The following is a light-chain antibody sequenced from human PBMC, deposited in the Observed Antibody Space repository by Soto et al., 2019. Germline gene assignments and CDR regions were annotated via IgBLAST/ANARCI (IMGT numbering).Light chain of an antibody. CDR3: QQYGSSPPGFT. CDR1: QSVSSTY. V-gene: IGKV3-20*01. Sequence: EIVLTQSPGTLSLFPGERATLSCRASQSVSSTYFAWYRQKPGQPPSLLIYGASNRATGVPDRFSGSGSGTDITLTISRLEPEDFEVYYYQQYGSSPPGFTFGPGTTVEIK. CDR2: GAS. J-gene: IGKJ3*01.